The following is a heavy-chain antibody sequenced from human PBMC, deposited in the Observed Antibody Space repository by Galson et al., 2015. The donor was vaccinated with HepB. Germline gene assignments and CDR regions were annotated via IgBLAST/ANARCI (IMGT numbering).Heavy chain of an antibody. Sequence: SVKVSCKASGYSFTTYGISWVRQAPGQGLEWMGWISADSGDTNYAQKVQGRVTMTTDRSTSTAYMEVKSLRFDDTAVYYCARDMSHKELALVRPFDYWGQGTLVTVSS. J-gene: IGHJ4*02. V-gene: IGHV1-18*04. CDR1: GYSFTTYG. D-gene: IGHD1-26*01. CDR3: ARDMSHKELALVRPFDY. CDR2: ISADSGDT.